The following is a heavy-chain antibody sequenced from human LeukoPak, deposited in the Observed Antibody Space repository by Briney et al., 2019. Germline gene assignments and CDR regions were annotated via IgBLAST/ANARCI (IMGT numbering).Heavy chain of an antibody. CDR3: ATDLRISMVRGVGY. D-gene: IGHD3-10*01. CDR1: GLTLSNYW. J-gene: IGHJ4*02. V-gene: IGHV3-74*01. Sequence: PGGSLRLSCAASGLTLSNYWMHWVRQAPGKGLVWVSRMISDGSGTSYADSVKGRFTISRDNAKNTLYLQMNSLRAEDTAVYYCATDLRISMVRGVGYWGQGTLVTVSS. CDR2: MISDGSGT.